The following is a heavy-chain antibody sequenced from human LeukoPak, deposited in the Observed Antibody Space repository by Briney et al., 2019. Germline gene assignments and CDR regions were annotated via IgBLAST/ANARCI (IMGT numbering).Heavy chain of an antibody. D-gene: IGHD4-17*01. CDR3: ARRYYGVDY. CDR2: ISSSSSYT. Sequence: PGGSLRLSCAVSGFIFSDYYMSWIRQAPGKGLEWVSYISSSSSYTNYADSVKGRFTISRDNVKNSLYLQMNSLRADDTAVYYCARRYYGVDYWGQGTLVTVSS. J-gene: IGHJ4*02. CDR1: GFIFSDYY. V-gene: IGHV3-11*06.